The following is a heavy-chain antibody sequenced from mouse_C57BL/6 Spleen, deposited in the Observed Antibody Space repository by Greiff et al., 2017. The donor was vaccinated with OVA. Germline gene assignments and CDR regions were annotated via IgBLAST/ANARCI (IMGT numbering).Heavy chain of an antibody. V-gene: IGHV1-55*01. J-gene: IGHJ3*01. CDR2: IYPGSGST. Sequence: VQLQQSGAELVKPGASVKMSCKASGYTFTSYWITWVKQRPGQGLEWIGDIYPGSGSTNYNEKFKSKATLTVDTSSSTAYMQLSSLTSEDSAVYYCAREGNYGSSYTFAYWGQGTLVTVSA. CDR1: GYTFTSYW. D-gene: IGHD1-1*01. CDR3: AREGNYGSSYTFAY.